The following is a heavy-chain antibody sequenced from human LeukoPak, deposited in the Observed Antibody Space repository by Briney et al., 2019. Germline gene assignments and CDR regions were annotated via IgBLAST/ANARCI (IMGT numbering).Heavy chain of an antibody. D-gene: IGHD1-26*01. CDR2: ISAYNGNT. J-gene: IGHJ5*02. V-gene: IGHV1-18*01. CDR3: ARDNSVGDVAWWFDP. Sequence: ASVKVSCKASGYTFTSYGISWVRQAPGQGLEWMGWISAYNGNTNYAQKLQGRVTMTTDTSTSTAYMELRSLRSADTAVYYCARDNSVGDVAWWFDPWGQGTLVTVSS. CDR1: GYTFTSYG.